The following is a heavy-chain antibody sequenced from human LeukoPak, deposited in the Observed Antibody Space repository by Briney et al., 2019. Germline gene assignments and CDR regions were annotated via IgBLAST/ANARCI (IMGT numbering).Heavy chain of an antibody. D-gene: IGHD2-2*01. Sequence: GGSLRLSCAASGFTFSSYGMHWVRQAPGKGLKWVAFIRYDGSNKYYADSVKGRFTISRDNSKNTLYLQMNSLRAEDTAVYYCAKVGGLGYCSSTSCPLYYFDYWGQGTLVTVSS. CDR3: AKVGGLGYCSSTSCPLYYFDY. J-gene: IGHJ4*02. CDR1: GFTFSSYG. V-gene: IGHV3-30*02. CDR2: IRYDGSNK.